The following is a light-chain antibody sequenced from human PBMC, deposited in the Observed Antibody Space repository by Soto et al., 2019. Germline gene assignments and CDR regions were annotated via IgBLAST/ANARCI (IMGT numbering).Light chain of an antibody. CDR2: GAS. CDR3: QQYDSWPFT. CDR1: QSVSNNY. J-gene: IGKJ2*01. V-gene: IGKV3-20*01. Sequence: EIVLTQSPGTLSLSPGERATLSCRASQSVSNNYLAWYQQKPGQAPRLLIYGASNRATGIPDRFSGSGSGTEFTLTISSLQSEDVATYYCQQYDSWPFTFGQGTKLEI.